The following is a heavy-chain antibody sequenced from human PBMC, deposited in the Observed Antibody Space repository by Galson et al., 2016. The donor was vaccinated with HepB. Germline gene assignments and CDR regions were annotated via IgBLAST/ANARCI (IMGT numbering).Heavy chain of an antibody. CDR2: ISYDASKK. D-gene: IGHD3-10*01. Sequence: SLRLSCAASGFTFGSYGMHWVRQAPGKGLEWVAVISYDASKKPYAASVTGRFTISRDKSKTTLYLQMNSLRAEDTAVYYCAKSPLIFFGELLGYFQHWGQGTLVTVSS. V-gene: IGHV3-30*18. J-gene: IGHJ1*01. CDR1: GFTFGSYG. CDR3: AKSPLIFFGELLGYFQH.